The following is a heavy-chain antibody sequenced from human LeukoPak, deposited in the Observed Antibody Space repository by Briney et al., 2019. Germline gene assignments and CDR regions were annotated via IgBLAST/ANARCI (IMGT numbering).Heavy chain of an antibody. CDR1: GFTFTSSA. CDR3: AADPVVTPDYYYYYMDV. CDR2: IVVGSGNT. V-gene: IGHV1-58*02. J-gene: IGHJ6*03. Sequence: SVKVSRKASGFTFTSSAMQWVRQARGQRLEWIGWIVVGSGNTNHAQKFQERVTITRDMSTSTAYMELSSLRSEDTAVYYCAADPVVTPDYYYYYMDVWGKGTTVTVSS. D-gene: IGHD4-23*01.